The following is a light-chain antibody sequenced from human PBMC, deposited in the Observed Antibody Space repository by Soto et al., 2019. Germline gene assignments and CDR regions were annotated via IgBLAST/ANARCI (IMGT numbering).Light chain of an antibody. V-gene: IGLV2-11*01. CDR3: LSYAGSSTRV. J-gene: IGLJ1*01. CDR2: DVT. Sequence: QSVLTQPRSVSGSPGQSVTISCTGTSSDVGGYNYVSWYQQHPGKAPKLMIYDVTKRPSGAPNRFSGSKSGNTASLTISGLQAEDEADYYCLSYAGSSTRVFGTGTKVTVL. CDR1: SSDVGGYNY.